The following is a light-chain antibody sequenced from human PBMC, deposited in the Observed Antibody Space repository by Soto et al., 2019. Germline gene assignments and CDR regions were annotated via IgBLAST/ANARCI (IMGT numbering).Light chain of an antibody. CDR2: DGS. V-gene: IGKV1-33*01. CDR1: QDINIY. J-gene: IGKJ5*01. Sequence: DIQMPQSPSSLSASVGDRVTITCQASQDINIYLNWYQQKPGKAPKLLIYDGSNLETGVPSRFSGGGSGTYFTFTISSLQPEDIATYYCQQYDNLITFGQGTRLDLK. CDR3: QQYDNLIT.